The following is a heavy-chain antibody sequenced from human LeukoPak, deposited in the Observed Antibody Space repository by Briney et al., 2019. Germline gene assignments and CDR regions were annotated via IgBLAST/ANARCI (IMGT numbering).Heavy chain of an antibody. D-gene: IGHD5-24*01. CDR1: GGSISPYY. V-gene: IGHV4-59*08. Sequence: SETLSLTCTVSGGSISPYYWTWSRQPPGKGLEWIGYVHYSGSTKYNPSLKSRVTISLDTSKNQFSLRLTSVTAADTAVYYCARGDGYNYYFDYWGQGTLVTVSS. J-gene: IGHJ4*02. CDR2: VHYSGST. CDR3: ARGDGYNYYFDY.